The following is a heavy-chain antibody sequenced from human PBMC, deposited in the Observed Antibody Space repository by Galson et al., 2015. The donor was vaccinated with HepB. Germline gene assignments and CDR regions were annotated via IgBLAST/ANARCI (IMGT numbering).Heavy chain of an antibody. Sequence: SLRLSCAASGFTFSSYAMHWVRQAPGTGLEWVAVISYDGSNKYYADSVKGRFTISRDNSKNTLYLQMNSLRAEDTAVYYCARGDCGGDCQDAFDIWGQGTMVTVSS. CDR3: ARGDCGGDCQDAFDI. J-gene: IGHJ3*02. D-gene: IGHD2-21*02. CDR1: GFTFSSYA. CDR2: ISYDGSNK. V-gene: IGHV3-30*04.